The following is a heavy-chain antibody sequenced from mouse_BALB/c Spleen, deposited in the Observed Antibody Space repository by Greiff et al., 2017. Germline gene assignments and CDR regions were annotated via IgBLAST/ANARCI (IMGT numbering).Heavy chain of an antibody. CDR1: GFSLTSYG. CDR3: ASYYGSSWDAMDY. D-gene: IGHD1-1*01. Sequence: VKLEESGPGLVAPSQSLSITCTVSGFSLTSYGVHWVRQPPGKGLEWLGVIWAGGSTNYNSALMSRLSISKDNSKSQVFLKMNSLQTDDTAMYYCASYYGSSWDAMDYWGQGTSVTVSS. CDR2: IWAGGST. J-gene: IGHJ4*01. V-gene: IGHV2-9*02.